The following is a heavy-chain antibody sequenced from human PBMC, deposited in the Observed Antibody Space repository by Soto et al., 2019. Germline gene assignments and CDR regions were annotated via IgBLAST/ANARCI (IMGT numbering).Heavy chain of an antibody. J-gene: IGHJ6*01. CDR3: GRDRFGVVNYYYYGMDL. CDR2: INHSGST. Sequence: SETLSLTCAVYGGSFSGYYWVWIRQPPGKGLDWIGGINHSGSTNYNPSLKSRVTISVERSKKQFSLKLSSVTAEDTAVYDCGRDRFGVVNYYYYGMDLWRQGPNVNVSS. V-gene: IGHV4-34*01. CDR1: GGSFSGYY. D-gene: IGHD3-3*01.